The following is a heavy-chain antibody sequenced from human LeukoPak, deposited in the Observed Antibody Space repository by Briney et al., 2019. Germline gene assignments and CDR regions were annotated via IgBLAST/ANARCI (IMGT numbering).Heavy chain of an antibody. V-gene: IGHV3-21*04. CDR2: ISTSSIYI. J-gene: IGHJ6*03. CDR3: AKARLEKRYYYYMDV. D-gene: IGHD1-1*01. CDR1: GFTFSRYT. Sequence: GGSLRLSCAASGFTFSRYTMNWVRQAPGKGLEWVSSISTSSIYIYYADSVKGRFTISRDNSKNSLYLQMNSLRTEDTALYYCAKARLEKRYYYYMDVWGKGTTVTVSS.